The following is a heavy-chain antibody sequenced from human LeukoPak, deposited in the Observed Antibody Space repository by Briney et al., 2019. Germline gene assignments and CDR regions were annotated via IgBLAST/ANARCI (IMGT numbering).Heavy chain of an antibody. J-gene: IGHJ4*02. CDR1: GYIFTSYW. V-gene: IGHV5-51*01. D-gene: IGHD3-22*01. Sequence: GESLQISCQGSGYIFTSYWIGWVRQMPGKGLEWMGIIYPGDSDTRYSPSFQGQVTISADKSISTAYLQWSSLKASDTAMYYCARDYDSSGFYYFDYWGQGTLVTVSS. CDR3: ARDYDSSGFYYFDY. CDR2: IYPGDSDT.